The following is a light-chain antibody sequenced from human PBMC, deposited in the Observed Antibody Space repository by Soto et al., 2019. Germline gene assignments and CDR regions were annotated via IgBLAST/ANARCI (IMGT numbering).Light chain of an antibody. V-gene: IGLV2-14*03. CDR3: SLYTTSNTRQIV. CDR2: DVS. CDR1: SSDVGGYNY. Sequence: QSALTQPASVSGSPGQSITISCTGTSSDVGGYNYVSWYQHHPGKAPKLMIYDVSNRPSGVSNRFSGSKSGNTASLTISGLQPEDEADYYCSLYTTSNTRQIVSGTGTKVTVL. J-gene: IGLJ1*01.